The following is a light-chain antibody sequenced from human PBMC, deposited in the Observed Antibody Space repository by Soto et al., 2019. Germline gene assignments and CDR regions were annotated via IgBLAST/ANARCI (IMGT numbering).Light chain of an antibody. Sequence: QSALTQPPFASGSPGQSVTISCTGTSSDVGSYNLVSWHQQHPGKAPKVMIYGVSQRPSGVPDRFSGSKSGNTASLTVSGLQAEDEADYYCSSYAGSSVVFGAGTQLTVL. CDR1: SSDVGSYNL. CDR2: GVS. V-gene: IGLV2-8*01. CDR3: SSYAGSSVV. J-gene: IGLJ2*01.